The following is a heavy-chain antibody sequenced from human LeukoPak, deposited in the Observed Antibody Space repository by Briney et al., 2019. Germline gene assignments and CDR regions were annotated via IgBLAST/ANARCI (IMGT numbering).Heavy chain of an antibody. CDR3: AKDLGWDSSSWFDP. J-gene: IGHJ5*02. CDR1: GFTFSSYA. CDR2: ISGSGGST. V-gene: IGHV3-23*01. D-gene: IGHD6-13*01. Sequence: GGSLRLSCAASGFTFSSYAMSWVRQAPGKGLEWVSAISGSGGSTYYADSVKGRFTISRDNPKNTLYLQMNSLRAEDTAVYYCAKDLGWDSSSWFDPWGQGTLVTVSS.